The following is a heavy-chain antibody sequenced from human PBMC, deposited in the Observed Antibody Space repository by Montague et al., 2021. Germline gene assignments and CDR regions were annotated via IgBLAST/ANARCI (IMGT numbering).Heavy chain of an antibody. V-gene: IGHV4-34*01. CDR3: ARRSRLKSPVDY. J-gene: IGHJ4*02. CDR2: IHHSGIT. Sequence: SETLSLTCAVSGGSFSAYYWDWIRQPPGKGLEWIGEIHHSGITYYNPSLNSQLTISLDTSKNQFSLKLNSVTAADTAVYFCARRSRLKSPVDYWGQGTLVTVSS. CDR1: GGSFSAYY.